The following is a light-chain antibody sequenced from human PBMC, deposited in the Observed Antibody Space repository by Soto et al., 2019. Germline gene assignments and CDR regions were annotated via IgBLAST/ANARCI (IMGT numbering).Light chain of an antibody. CDR2: GAS. CDR1: QTINSNY. Sequence: EIVLTQSPGTLSLSPGERATLSCRASQTINSNYLAWYQQKPGQAPSLLIYGASTRATGIPDRFSGSGSGTDFTLTISRLEPEDFAVYFCQQYGSSPWTFGQGTKVEIK. CDR3: QQYGSSPWT. V-gene: IGKV3-20*01. J-gene: IGKJ1*01.